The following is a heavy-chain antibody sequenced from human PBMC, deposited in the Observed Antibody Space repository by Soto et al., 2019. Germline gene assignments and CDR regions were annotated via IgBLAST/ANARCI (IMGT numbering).Heavy chain of an antibody. CDR3: AREAMVRGVITQYYYYGMDV. CDR2: IFYSGTT. Sequence: SETLSLTCTVSGGSISSGGYFWSWIRQPPGKGLEWIGNIFYSGTTYYNPSLKSRVTISVDTSKNQFSLKLSSVTAADTAVYYCAREAMVRGVITQYYYYGMDVWGQGTTVTVSS. J-gene: IGHJ6*02. V-gene: IGHV4-30-4*08. CDR1: GGSISSGGYF. D-gene: IGHD3-10*01.